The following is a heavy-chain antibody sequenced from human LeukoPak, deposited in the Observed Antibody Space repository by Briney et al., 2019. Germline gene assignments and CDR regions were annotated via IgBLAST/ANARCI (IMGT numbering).Heavy chain of an antibody. CDR3: ARVGRAVALHEGFDP. CDR1: GYTLTELS. Sequence: GASVKVSCKVSGYTLTELSMHWVRQAPGKGLEWMGGFDPEDGETIYAQKFQGRVTITADKSTSTAYMELSSLRSEDTAVYYCARVGRAVALHEGFDPWGQGTLVTVSS. J-gene: IGHJ5*02. V-gene: IGHV1-24*01. D-gene: IGHD6-19*01. CDR2: FDPEDGET.